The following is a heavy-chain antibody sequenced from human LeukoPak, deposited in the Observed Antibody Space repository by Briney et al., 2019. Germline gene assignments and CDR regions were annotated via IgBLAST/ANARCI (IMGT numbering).Heavy chain of an antibody. J-gene: IGHJ4*02. CDR2: INPNSGGT. CDR3: ARALSGSYSDFDY. V-gene: IGHV1-2*02. D-gene: IGHD1-26*01. CDR1: GYTFTGGY. Sequence: ASVKVSCKASGYTFTGGYMHWVRQAPGQGLEWMGWINPNSGGTNYAQKFQGRVTMTRDTSISTAYMELSRLRSDDTAVYYCARALSGSYSDFDYWGQGTLVTVSS.